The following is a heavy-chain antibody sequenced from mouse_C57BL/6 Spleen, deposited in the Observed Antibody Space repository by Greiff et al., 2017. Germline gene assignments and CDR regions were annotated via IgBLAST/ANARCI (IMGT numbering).Heavy chain of an antibody. J-gene: IGHJ2*01. V-gene: IGHV5-17*01. CDR2: ISSGSSTI. CDR3: ARGYYGSSPFGY. CDR1: GFTFSDYG. D-gene: IGHD1-1*01. Sequence: DVKLVESGGGLVKPGGSLQLSCAASGFTFSDYGMHWVRQAPEKGLEWVAYISSGSSTIYYADTVKGRFTISRDNAKNTLFLQMTSLRAEDTAMYYCARGYYGSSPFGYWGQGTTLTVSS.